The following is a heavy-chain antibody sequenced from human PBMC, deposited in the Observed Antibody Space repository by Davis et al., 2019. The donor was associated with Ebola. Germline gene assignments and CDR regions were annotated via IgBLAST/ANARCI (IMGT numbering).Heavy chain of an antibody. V-gene: IGHV1/OR15-3*02. J-gene: IGHJ6*02. D-gene: IGHD2-15*01. Sequence: ASVKVSCKASGYNFTVYYIHWVRQAPGQRLEWMGWINAGNGNTKYSQKFQGRVTITRDMSTSTAYMELSSLRSEDTAVYYCAAEPSYCSGGSCYYYYYGMDVWGQGTTVTVSS. CDR2: INAGNGNT. CDR3: AAEPSYCSGGSCYYYYYGMDV. CDR1: GYNFTVYY.